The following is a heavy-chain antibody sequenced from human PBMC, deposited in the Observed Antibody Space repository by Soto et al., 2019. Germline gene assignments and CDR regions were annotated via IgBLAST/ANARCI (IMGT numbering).Heavy chain of an antibody. CDR2: ISAYNGNT. CDR1: GYTFTSYG. J-gene: IGHJ6*02. D-gene: IGHD4-17*01. Sequence: ASVKVSCKASGYTFTSYGISWVRQAPGQGLEWMGWISAYNGNTNYAQKLQGRVTITRDTSASTAYMELSSLRSEDTAVYYCVRDTAPSEVWGQGTTVTVSS. V-gene: IGHV1-18*01. CDR3: VRDTAPSEV.